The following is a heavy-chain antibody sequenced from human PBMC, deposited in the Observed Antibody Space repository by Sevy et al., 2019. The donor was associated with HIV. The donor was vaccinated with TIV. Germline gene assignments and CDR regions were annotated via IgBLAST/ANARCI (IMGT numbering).Heavy chain of an antibody. D-gene: IGHD6-19*01. CDR1: GGSFSGYY. V-gene: IGHV4-34*01. Sequence: SETLSLTCAVYGGSFSGYYWSWIRQPPGKGLEWIGEINHSGSTNYNPSLKSRVTISVDTSKNQFSLKLSSVTAADTAVYYCARAGKGSGWYCYFQHWGQGTLVTVSS. J-gene: IGHJ1*01. CDR3: ARAGKGSGWYCYFQH. CDR2: INHSGST.